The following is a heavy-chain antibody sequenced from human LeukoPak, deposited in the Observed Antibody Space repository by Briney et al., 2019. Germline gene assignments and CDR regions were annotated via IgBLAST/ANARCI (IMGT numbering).Heavy chain of an antibody. Sequence: GGSRRLSCAASGFTFTRYWMSWVRQAPGKGLEWVANIKEDGSKKNYVDSVKGRFTISRDNAKNSLYLQMNSLRAEDTAVYYCARGGRQQLGIWGQGTLVTVSS. CDR1: GFTFTRYW. J-gene: IGHJ4*02. CDR3: ARGGRQQLGI. V-gene: IGHV3-7*04. D-gene: IGHD6-13*01. CDR2: IKEDGSKK.